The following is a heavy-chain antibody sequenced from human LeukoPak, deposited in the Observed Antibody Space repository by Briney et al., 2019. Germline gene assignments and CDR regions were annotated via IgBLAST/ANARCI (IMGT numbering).Heavy chain of an antibody. CDR2: IYYSGST. CDR3: ARAVGRSGWPLDY. D-gene: IGHD6-19*01. V-gene: IGHV4-61*01. Sequence: SETLSLTCTVSGGSVSSGSYYWSWIRQPPGKGLEGIGYIYYSGSTNYNPSLKSRVTISVDTSKNQFSLKLSSVTAADTAVYYCARAVGRSGWPLDYWGQGTLVTVSS. CDR1: GGSVSSGSYY. J-gene: IGHJ4*02.